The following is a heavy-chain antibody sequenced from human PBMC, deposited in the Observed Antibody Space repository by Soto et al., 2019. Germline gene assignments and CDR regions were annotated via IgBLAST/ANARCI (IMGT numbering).Heavy chain of an antibody. CDR1: GDSIRPYY. D-gene: IGHD3-9*01. V-gene: IGHV4-59*01. CDR3: ERVTYDSFTAYSYYFDY. CDR2: VYYSGSV. J-gene: IGHJ4*02. Sequence: SETLSLTCTVSGDSIRPYYWTWIRQPPGKGLEWIGYVYYSGSVNYKSSLKSRVTMSVDTSKNQFSLRLNSVTAADTAVYYCERVTYDSFTAYSYYFDYWGQGTLVTVSS.